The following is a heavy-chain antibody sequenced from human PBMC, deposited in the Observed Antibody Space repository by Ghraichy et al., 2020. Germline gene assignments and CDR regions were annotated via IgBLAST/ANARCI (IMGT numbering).Heavy chain of an antibody. CDR1: GFTFSDCA. J-gene: IGHJ4*02. CDR2: ISGSGSGT. V-gene: IGHV3-23*01. D-gene: IGHD6-19*01. CDR3: AKDSSGWCIDF. Sequence: GGSLRLSCAASGFTFSDCAMSWVRQAPGKGLEWVSTISGSGSGTYSADSVKGRFTISSDSSKNTLYLQMNSLRAEDTAVYYCAKDSSGWCIDFWGQGTLVTVSA.